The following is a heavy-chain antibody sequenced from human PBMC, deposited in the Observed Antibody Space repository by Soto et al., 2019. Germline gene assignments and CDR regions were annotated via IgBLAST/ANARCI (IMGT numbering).Heavy chain of an antibody. J-gene: IGHJ5*02. Sequence: QVQLVESGGGVVQPGRSLRLSCAASGFTFSNYGFHWVRQAPGKGLEWVAGIWPDGSYKYYPDSVKGRFTISRDNFKNTLDLQMNNLRAEDTAVYYCARAGIVATTQLGWLDPWGQGTLVTVSS. V-gene: IGHV3-33*01. CDR2: IWPDGSYK. CDR1: GFTFSNYG. D-gene: IGHD2-21*01. CDR3: ARAGIVATTQLGWLDP.